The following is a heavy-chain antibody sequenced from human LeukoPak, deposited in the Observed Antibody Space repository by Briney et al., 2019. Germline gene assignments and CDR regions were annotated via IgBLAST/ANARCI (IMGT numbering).Heavy chain of an antibody. CDR3: TRDEYFDL. V-gene: IGHV3-48*04. CDR1: GFTFSDFT. J-gene: IGHJ2*01. CDR2: ISGHGRTI. Sequence: GGSLRLSCAASGFTFSDFTMNWVRQAPGKGLEWLSYISGHGRTIYYDDSVKGRFTISRDNANKSLYLQMNSLRAEDTAVYYCTRDEYFDLWGRGTLVTVSS.